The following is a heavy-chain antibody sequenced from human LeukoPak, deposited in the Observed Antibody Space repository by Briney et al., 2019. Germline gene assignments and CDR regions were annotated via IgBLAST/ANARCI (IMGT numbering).Heavy chain of an antibody. CDR1: GYSFTSYD. CDR3: ASSDNWNDDLDAFDI. D-gene: IGHD1-20*01. CDR2: MNPNSGNT. Sequence: VASVRVSCKASGYSFTSYDINWVRQATGQGLEWMGWMNPNSGNTGYAQKFQGRVTMTRNTSISTAYMELSSLRSEDTAVYYCASSDNWNDDLDAFDIWGQGTMVTVSS. V-gene: IGHV1-8*01. J-gene: IGHJ3*02.